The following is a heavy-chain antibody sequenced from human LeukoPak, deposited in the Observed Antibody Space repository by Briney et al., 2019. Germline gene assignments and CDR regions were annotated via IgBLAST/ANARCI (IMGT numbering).Heavy chain of an antibody. Sequence: ASVKVSCKASGYTFTSYGISWVRQAPGQGLEWMGWISAYNGNTNYAQKLQGRVTMTTDTSTSTAYMELRSLRSDDTAVYYCARDYLLALWFGEPLYYYYGMDVWGQGTTVTVSS. CDR2: ISAYNGNT. V-gene: IGHV1-18*01. CDR3: ARDYLLALWFGEPLYYYYGMDV. CDR1: GYTFTSYG. D-gene: IGHD3-10*01. J-gene: IGHJ6*02.